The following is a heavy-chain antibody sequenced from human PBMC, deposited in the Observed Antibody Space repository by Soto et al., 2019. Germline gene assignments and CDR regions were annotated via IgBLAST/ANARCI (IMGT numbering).Heavy chain of an antibody. J-gene: IGHJ3*02. Sequence: QLQLQESGPGLVKPSETLSLTCTVSGGSISSSSYYWGWIRQTPGKGLEWIGSIYYSGSTYYNPSLKSRVTISVDTSKNQFSLKLSSVTAADTAVYYCARPAPHGLHAFDIWGQGTMVTVSS. D-gene: IGHD3-10*01. CDR3: ARPAPHGLHAFDI. V-gene: IGHV4-39*01. CDR1: GGSISSSSYY. CDR2: IYYSGST.